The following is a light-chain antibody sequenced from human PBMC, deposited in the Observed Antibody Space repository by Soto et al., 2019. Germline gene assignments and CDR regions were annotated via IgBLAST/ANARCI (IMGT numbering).Light chain of an antibody. CDR2: WAS. Sequence: DIVMTQSPDSLAVSLGAKATINCKSRQSVLYSSNNNNYLAWYQQKPGQPPKLLLYWASTRDSGVPERLSGSGSGTDISLTISNLRAEVVAFYYDQLYYITHVAFGLGTKVEIK. V-gene: IGKV4-1*01. J-gene: IGKJ1*01. CDR1: QSVLYSSNNNNY. CDR3: QLYYITHVA.